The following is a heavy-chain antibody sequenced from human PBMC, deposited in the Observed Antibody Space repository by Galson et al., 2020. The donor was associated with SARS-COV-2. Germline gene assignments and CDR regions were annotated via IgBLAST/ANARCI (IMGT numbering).Heavy chain of an antibody. D-gene: IGHD6-13*01. Sequence: GGSLRLSCVASRFTFSRYEMNWIRQAPGKGLEWVSYISSSGSTMYYADAVKGRFTISRDNTQNSPYLQMDSLRAEDTALYYCVRYPSSSWCHWFDPWGQGTLVTVSS. V-gene: IGHV3-48*03. CDR3: VRYPSSSWCHWFDP. J-gene: IGHJ5*02. CDR1: RFTFSRYE. CDR2: ISSSGSTM.